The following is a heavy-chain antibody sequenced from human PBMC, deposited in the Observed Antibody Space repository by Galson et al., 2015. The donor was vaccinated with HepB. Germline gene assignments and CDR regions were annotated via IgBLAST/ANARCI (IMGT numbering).Heavy chain of an antibody. D-gene: IGHD4-17*01. CDR1: GYTFTSYG. CDR2: ISAYNGNT. Sequence: SVKVSCKASGYTFTSYGISGVRQAPGQGLEWMGWISAYNGNTNYAQKLQGRVTMTTNTSTSTAYMELRSLRSDDTAVYYCARDRPERYGDFVYYYYYGMDVWGQGTTVTVSS. CDR3: ARDRPERYGDFVYYYYYGMDV. J-gene: IGHJ6*02. V-gene: IGHV1-18*01.